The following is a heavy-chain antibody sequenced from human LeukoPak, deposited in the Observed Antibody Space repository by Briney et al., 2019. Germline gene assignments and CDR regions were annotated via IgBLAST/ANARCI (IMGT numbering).Heavy chain of an antibody. D-gene: IGHD6-13*01. J-gene: IGHJ4*02. Sequence: ASVKVSCKASGYTFTGYYMHWVRQAPGQGLEWMGWINPNSGGTNYAQKFQGRVTMTRDTSATTAFMELSRLRSDDTAIYYCARARQYSGTWGFDYWGQGTLVTVSS. CDR1: GYTFTGYY. CDR3: ARARQYSGTWGFDY. V-gene: IGHV1-2*02. CDR2: INPNSGGT.